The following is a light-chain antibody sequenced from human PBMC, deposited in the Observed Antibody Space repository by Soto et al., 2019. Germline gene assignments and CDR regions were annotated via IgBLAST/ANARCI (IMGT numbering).Light chain of an antibody. J-gene: IGLJ1*01. Sequence: QSALTQPASVSGSPGQSITISCTGTSSDVGGYNYVSWYQQHPGKAPKLMIYEVSNRPSGVSNRFSGSKSGNTASLTISGLQAEDEADYYRSSSTSSSTQVFGTGTKVTVL. CDR1: SSDVGGYNY. V-gene: IGLV2-14*01. CDR3: SSSTSSSTQV. CDR2: EVS.